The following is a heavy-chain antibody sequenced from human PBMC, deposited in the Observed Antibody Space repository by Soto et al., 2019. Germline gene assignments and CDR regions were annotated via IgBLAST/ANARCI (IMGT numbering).Heavy chain of an antibody. V-gene: IGHV1-18*01. CDR1: GYTFTSYG. J-gene: IGHJ6*02. CDR3: ARYGPPRSRPSYYYYYYGMDV. CDR2: ISAYNGNT. Sequence: ASVKVSCKASGYTFTSYGISWARQAPGQGLEWMGWISAYNGNTNYAQKLQGRVTMTTDTSTSTAYMELRSLRSDDTAVYYCARYGPPRSRPSYYYYYYGMDVWGQGTTVTVSS. D-gene: IGHD2-2*01.